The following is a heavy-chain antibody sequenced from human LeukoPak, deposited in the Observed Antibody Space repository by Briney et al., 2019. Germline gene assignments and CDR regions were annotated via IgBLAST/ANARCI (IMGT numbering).Heavy chain of an antibody. D-gene: IGHD5-18*01. J-gene: IGHJ4*02. Sequence: GGSLKISCKGSGYSFTSYWIGWVRQMPGKGLEWMGIIYPGDSDTRYSPSFQGQVTISADKSINTAYLQWSSLKASDTAMYYCARVRYSSGATYYFDYWGQGTLVTVSS. CDR1: GYSFTSYW. CDR3: ARVRYSSGATYYFDY. V-gene: IGHV5-51*01. CDR2: IYPGDSDT.